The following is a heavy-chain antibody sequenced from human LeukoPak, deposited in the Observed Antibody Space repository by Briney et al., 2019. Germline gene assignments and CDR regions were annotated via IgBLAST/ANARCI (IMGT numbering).Heavy chain of an antibody. CDR1: GYSFTSYW. D-gene: IGHD6-19*01. CDR2: IYPGDSDT. V-gene: IGHV5-51*01. CDR3: ARVRRQWLAAYYFDY. J-gene: IGHJ4*02. Sequence: GESLKISCKGSGYSFTSYWIGWVRQMPGKGLEWMGIIYPGDSDTRYSPSFQGQATISADKSISTAYLQWSSLKASDTAMYYRARVRRQWLAAYYFDYWGQGTLVTVSS.